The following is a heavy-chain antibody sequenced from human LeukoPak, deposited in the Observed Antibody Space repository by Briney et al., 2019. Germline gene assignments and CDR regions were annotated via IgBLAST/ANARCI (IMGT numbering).Heavy chain of an antibody. D-gene: IGHD3-22*01. Sequence: TPSETLSLTCIVSGGSISSSDYYWGWIRQPPGKGLEWIGSIYYSGSTYYNPSLKSRVTISVDTSNNQFSLKLSSVTAADTAVYYCARVYYYDSSGYPYWYFDLWGRGTLVTVSS. V-gene: IGHV4-39*01. J-gene: IGHJ2*01. CDR3: ARVYYYDSSGYPYWYFDL. CDR2: IYYSGST. CDR1: GGSISSSDYY.